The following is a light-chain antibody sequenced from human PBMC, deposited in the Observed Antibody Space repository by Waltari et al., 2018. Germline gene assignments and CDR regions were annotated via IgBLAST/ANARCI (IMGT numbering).Light chain of an antibody. CDR1: PSTIGSNS. Sequence: QSVLTQPPSVSGTPGPRFTISCSGTPSTIGSNSVYWYQQLPGTAPKLLIYRNYQRPSGVPTRFSGSRSGTSASLAISGLQSEDEADYYCATWDDTLSGPRVFGGGTRLTVL. CDR3: ATWDDTLSGPRV. J-gene: IGLJ3*02. V-gene: IGLV1-47*01. CDR2: RNY.